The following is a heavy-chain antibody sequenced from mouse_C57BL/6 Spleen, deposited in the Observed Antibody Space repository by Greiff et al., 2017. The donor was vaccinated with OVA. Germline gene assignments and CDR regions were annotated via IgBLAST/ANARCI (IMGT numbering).Heavy chain of an antibody. CDR1: GYTFTAYT. Sequence: LLKPGASVKLSCTASGYTFTAYTIHWVKQWSGQGLEWIGRFYPGSGSIKYNEKFKDKATLTADKSSSTVYMELSRLTSEDAAVYFCARHEDSSGYAYWGQGTLVTVSA. CDR3: ARHEDSSGYAY. V-gene: IGHV1-62-2*01. CDR2: FYPGSGSI. J-gene: IGHJ3*01. D-gene: IGHD3-2*02.